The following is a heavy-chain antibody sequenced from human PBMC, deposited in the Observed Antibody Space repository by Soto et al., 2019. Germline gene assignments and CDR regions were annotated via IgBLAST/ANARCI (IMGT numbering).Heavy chain of an antibody. D-gene: IGHD2-21*01. Sequence: EVQLVESGGGLVHPGGYLRLSCATSGFTFSHDSMNWVRQAHGKGLECVSYISTSSSTIYYTDSVKGRFTISRDYAKNSLYLQMDSLRAEDTAVYYCAMETRDCGGDCSAFDYWGQGSLVTVSS. CDR3: AMETRDCGGDCSAFDY. CDR2: ISTSSSTI. CDR1: GFTFSHDS. J-gene: IGHJ4*02. V-gene: IGHV3-48*01.